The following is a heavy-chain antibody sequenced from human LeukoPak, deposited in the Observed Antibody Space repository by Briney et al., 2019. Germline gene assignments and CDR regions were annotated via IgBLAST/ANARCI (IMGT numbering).Heavy chain of an antibody. CDR1: GVSISSYY. V-gene: IGHV4-4*09. CDR2: ISTSGST. J-gene: IGHJ4*02. D-gene: IGHD1-26*01. CDR3: ARDPSIVGAPDSY. Sequence: SETLSLTCTVSGVSISSYYCSWIRQPPGKGLEWIGYISTSGSTDYSPSLKSRVTISVDRSKNQCSLNLSSVTAADTAVYYCARDPSIVGAPDSYWGQGTLVTVSS.